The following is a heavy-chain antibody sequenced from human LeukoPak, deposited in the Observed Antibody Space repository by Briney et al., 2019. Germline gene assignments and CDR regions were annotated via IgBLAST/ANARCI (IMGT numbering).Heavy chain of an antibody. CDR1: GGSISSYY. J-gene: IGHJ4*02. D-gene: IGHD3-10*01. Sequence: SETLSLTCTVSGGSISSYYWSWIRRPPGKGLEWIGYIYYSGSTNYNPSLKSRVTISVDTSKNQFSLKLSSVTAADTAVYYCARDRRYYGSGSYFRFDYWGQGTLVTVSS. CDR2: IYYSGST. CDR3: ARDRRYYGSGSYFRFDY. V-gene: IGHV4-59*01.